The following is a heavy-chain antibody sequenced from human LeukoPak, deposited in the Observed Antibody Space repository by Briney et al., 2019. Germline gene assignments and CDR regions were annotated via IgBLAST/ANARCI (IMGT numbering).Heavy chain of an antibody. CDR1: GYTFTGYY. Sequence: ASVKVSCKASGYTFTGYYMHWVRQAPGQGLEWMGWINPNSGGTNYAQKFQGRVTMTRDTSISTAYMELSRLRSDDTAVYYCAAEGSGSYWWDYYYYYMDVWGKGTTVTVSS. CDR3: AAEGSGSYWWDYYYYYMDV. V-gene: IGHV1-2*02. D-gene: IGHD3-10*01. CDR2: INPNSGGT. J-gene: IGHJ6*03.